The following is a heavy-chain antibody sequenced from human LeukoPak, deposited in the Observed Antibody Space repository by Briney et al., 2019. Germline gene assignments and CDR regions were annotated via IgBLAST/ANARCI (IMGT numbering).Heavy chain of an antibody. D-gene: IGHD3-16*01. J-gene: IGHJ3*02. V-gene: IGHV4-39*01. CDR1: GGSISSSSYY. CDR2: IYYSGST. CDR3: ARHPGNYDYVWGSLTGVAFDI. Sequence: SETLSLTCTVSGGSISSSSYYWGWIRQPPGKGLEWIGSIYYSGSTYYNPSLKSRVTISVDTSKNQFSLKLSSVTAADTAVYYCARHPGNYDYVWGSLTGVAFDIWGQGTMVTVSS.